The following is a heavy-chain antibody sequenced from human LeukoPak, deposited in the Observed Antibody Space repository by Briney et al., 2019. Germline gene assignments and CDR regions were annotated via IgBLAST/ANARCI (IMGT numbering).Heavy chain of an antibody. CDR1: GGSISSSSYY. CDR2: IYYSGST. J-gene: IGHJ4*02. D-gene: IGHD4-23*01. V-gene: IGHV4-39*01. Sequence: SETLSLTCTVSGGSISSSSYYWGWIRQPPGKGLEWIGSIYYSGSTYYNPSLKSRVTISVDTSKNQFSLKLSSVTAADTAVYYCARQAYGGNADWGQGTLVTVSS. CDR3: ARQAYGGNAD.